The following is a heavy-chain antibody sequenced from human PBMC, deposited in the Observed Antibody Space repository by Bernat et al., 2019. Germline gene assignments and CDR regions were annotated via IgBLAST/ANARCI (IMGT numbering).Heavy chain of an antibody. CDR3: ARDHNSRYYYYGMDV. V-gene: IGHV3-30*03. CDR2: ISYDGSNK. CDR1: GFTFSSYG. D-gene: IGHD4-11*01. Sequence: QVQLVESGGGVVQPGRSLRLSCAASGFTFSSYGMHWVRQAPGKGLEWVAVISYDGSNKYYADSVKGRFTISRDNSKNTLYLQMNSLRAEDTAVYYCARDHNSRYYYYGMDVWGQGTTVTVSS. J-gene: IGHJ6*02.